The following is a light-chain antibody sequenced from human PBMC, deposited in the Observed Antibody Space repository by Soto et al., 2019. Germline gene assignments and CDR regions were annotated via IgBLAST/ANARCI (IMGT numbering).Light chain of an antibody. CDR2: SNN. J-gene: IGLJ1*01. CDR3: AAWDDSLNGYV. V-gene: IGLV1-44*01. CDR1: SSNIGSNT. Sequence: QSVLTQPPSASGTPGQRVTISCSGSSSNIGSNTVNWYHQLPGTAPKLLIYSNNQRPSWVPDRFSGSKSGTSASLAISGLQSEDEADYYCAAWDDSLNGYVFGTGTKVTVL.